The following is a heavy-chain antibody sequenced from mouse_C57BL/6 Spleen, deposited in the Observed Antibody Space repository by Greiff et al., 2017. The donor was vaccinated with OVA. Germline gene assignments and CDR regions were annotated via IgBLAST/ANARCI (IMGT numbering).Heavy chain of an antibody. D-gene: IGHD3-2*02. CDR3: ARGDSSVGAWVAY. Sequence: QVQLQQPGAELVKPGASVKMSCKASGYTFTSYWITWVKQRPGQGLEWIGDIYPGSGSTIYNEKFKSKATLTVDTSSSTAYMQLSSLTSEDSAVYYCARGDSSVGAWVAYWGQGTLVTVSA. J-gene: IGHJ3*01. CDR2: IYPGSGST. V-gene: IGHV1-55*01. CDR1: GYTFTSYW.